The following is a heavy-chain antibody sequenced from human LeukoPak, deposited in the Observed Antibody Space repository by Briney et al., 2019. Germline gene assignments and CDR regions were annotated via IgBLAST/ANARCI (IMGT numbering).Heavy chain of an antibody. CDR1: GGTFSSYA. D-gene: IGHD6-19*01. V-gene: IGHV1-69*04. Sequence: SVKVSCKASGGTFSSYAISWVRQAPGQGLEWMGRIIPILGIANYAQKFQGRVTITADKSMSTAYMELSSLRSEDTAVYYCARDAPSGSSGWYKFDYWGQGTLVTVSS. J-gene: IGHJ4*02. CDR3: ARDAPSGSSGWYKFDY. CDR2: IIPILGIA.